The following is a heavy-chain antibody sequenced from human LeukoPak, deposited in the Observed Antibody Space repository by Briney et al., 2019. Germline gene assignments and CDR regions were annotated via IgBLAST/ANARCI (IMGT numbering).Heavy chain of an antibody. CDR2: INSDGSST. Sequence: GGSLRLSCAASGFTFSSYWMHWVHQAPGKGLVWVSRINSDGSSTSYADSVKGRFTISRDNAKNTLYLQMNSLRAEDTAVYYCARDNVLLWFGEISGNWFDPWGQGTLVTVSS. J-gene: IGHJ5*02. V-gene: IGHV3-74*01. D-gene: IGHD3-10*01. CDR3: ARDNVLLWFGEISGNWFDP. CDR1: GFTFSSYW.